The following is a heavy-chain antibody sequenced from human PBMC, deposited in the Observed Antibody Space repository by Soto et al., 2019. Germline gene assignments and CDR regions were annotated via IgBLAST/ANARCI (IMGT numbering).Heavy chain of an antibody. CDR1: GGPVKNGNYY. CDR3: ARVPKVRGNLYVWYFYF. Sequence: QVQLQESGPGLVKPSETVSLTCVVSGGPVKNGNYYWSWLRQSPGKGLEWISHIYYNGFTNYNPSSKSRVTMSFDTSKNQFSLDLKSVTTADTAVYFCARVPKVRGNLYVWYFYFWGRGTRVSVSS. V-gene: IGHV4-61*01. J-gene: IGHJ2*01. CDR2: IYYNGFT. D-gene: IGHD3-16*01.